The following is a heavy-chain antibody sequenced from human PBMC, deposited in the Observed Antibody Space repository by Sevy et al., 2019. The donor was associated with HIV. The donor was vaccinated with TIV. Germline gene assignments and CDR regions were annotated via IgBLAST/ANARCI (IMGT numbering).Heavy chain of an antibody. Sequence: SETLSLTCTVSGGSISSSSYYWGWIRQPPGKGLEWIGSIYYSGSTYYNPSLKSRVTISVDTSKNQFSLKLSSVTAADTAVYYCATDYDFWSGYISWGQGTLVTVSS. J-gene: IGHJ5*02. CDR1: GGSISSSSYY. CDR2: IYYSGST. D-gene: IGHD3-3*01. CDR3: ATDYDFWSGYIS. V-gene: IGHV4-39*01.